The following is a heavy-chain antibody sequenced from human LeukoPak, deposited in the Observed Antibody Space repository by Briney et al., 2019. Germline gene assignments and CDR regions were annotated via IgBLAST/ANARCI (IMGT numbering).Heavy chain of an antibody. CDR1: VYTFPKYV. J-gene: IGHJ6*02. D-gene: IGHD3-3*01. Sequence: VNVSCLASVYTFPKYVIIGLRQAPARELAGMGWINPYNGNTNYAQKLQGRVTMTTDTSTSTAYMELRSLRSDDTAVYYCARCPDFWSGYYWHYYYGMDVWGQGTTVTVSS. CDR2: INPYNGNT. CDR3: ARCPDFWSGYYWHYYYGMDV. V-gene: IGHV1-18*01.